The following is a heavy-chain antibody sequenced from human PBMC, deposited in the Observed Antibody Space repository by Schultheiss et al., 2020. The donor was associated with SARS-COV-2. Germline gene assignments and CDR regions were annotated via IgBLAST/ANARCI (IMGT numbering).Heavy chain of an antibody. Sequence: ASVKVSCKATGYSFTDYYIHWVRQAPGQGLEWMGWISAYNGDTNYAQKVQGRVTLTTDTSTSTAYMELRSLRSDDTAVYYCARHHPVGATIPAPLDYWGQGTLVTVSS. CDR3: ARHHPVGATIPAPLDY. J-gene: IGHJ4*02. D-gene: IGHD1-26*01. V-gene: IGHV1-18*04. CDR2: ISAYNGDT. CDR1: GYSFTDYY.